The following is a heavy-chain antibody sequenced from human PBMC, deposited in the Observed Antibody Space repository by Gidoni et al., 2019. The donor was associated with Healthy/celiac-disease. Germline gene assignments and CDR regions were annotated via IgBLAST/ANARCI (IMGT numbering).Heavy chain of an antibody. CDR1: GGSFSGYD. J-gene: IGHJ4*02. CDR2: INHSGST. D-gene: IGHD6-13*01. V-gene: IGHV4-34*01. Sequence: QVQLQQWGAGLSTPSEPLSLTCAVYGGSFSGYDWSWIRQPPGKGLEWIGEINHSGSTNYNPSRKSRVTISVDTSKNQFSLKLSSVTAADTAVYYCARVSRYSSSWYRTRHFDYWGQGTLVTVSS. CDR3: ARVSRYSSSWYRTRHFDY.